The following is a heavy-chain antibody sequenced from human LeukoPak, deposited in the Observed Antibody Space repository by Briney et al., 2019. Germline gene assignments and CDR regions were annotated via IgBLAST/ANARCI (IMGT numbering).Heavy chain of an antibody. CDR3: ARDNWSSWFPTFFDY. J-gene: IGHJ4*02. Sequence: SETLSLTCTVSGGSISSYYWSWIRQPAAKGLEWIGRIYTSWSTNYNPSLTSRVTMSVDTSKNQFSLKLSSVTASDTAVYYCARDNWSSWFPTFFDYWGQGALVTVSS. V-gene: IGHV4-4*07. CDR2: IYTSWST. D-gene: IGHD6-13*01. CDR1: GGSISSYY.